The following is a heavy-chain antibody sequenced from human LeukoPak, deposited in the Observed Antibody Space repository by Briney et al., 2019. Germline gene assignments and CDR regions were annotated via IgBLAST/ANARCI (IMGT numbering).Heavy chain of an antibody. CDR1: GYTFTSYY. J-gene: IGHJ4*02. V-gene: IGHV1-46*01. Sequence: ASVKVSCKASGYTFTSYYMHWVRQAPGQGLEWMGIINPSGGSTSYAQKFQGRVTMTRVTSTSTVYMELSSLRSEDTAVYYCARARGDCPFGYWGQGTLVTVSS. D-gene: IGHD2-21*02. CDR3: ARARGDCPFGY. CDR2: INPSGGST.